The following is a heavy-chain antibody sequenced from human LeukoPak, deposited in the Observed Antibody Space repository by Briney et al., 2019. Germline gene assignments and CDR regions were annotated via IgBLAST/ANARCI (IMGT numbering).Heavy chain of an antibody. CDR2: IIPIFGTA. CDR3: ATSPTPKGYYYGSGSPHWFDP. CDR1: GGTFSSYA. V-gene: IGHV1-69*13. J-gene: IGHJ5*02. Sequence: SVKVSCKASGGTFSSYAISWVRQAPGQGLEWMGGIIPIFGTANYAQKFQGRVTITADESTSTAYMELSSLRSEDTAVYYCATSPTPKGYYYGSGSPHWFDPWGQGTLVTVSS. D-gene: IGHD3-10*01.